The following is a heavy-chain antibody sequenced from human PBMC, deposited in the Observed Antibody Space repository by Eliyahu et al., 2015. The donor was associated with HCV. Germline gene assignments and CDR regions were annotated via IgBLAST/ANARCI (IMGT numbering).Heavy chain of an antibody. D-gene: IGHD6-13*01. J-gene: IGHJ4*02. V-gene: IGHV4-39*01. CDR2: IYYSGST. CDR1: GGSISXSSYF. Sequence: QLQLQESGPGLVKPSETLSXTXTVXGGSISXSSYFWGWIRXPPGKGLXSXGSIYYSGSTYYNPSLKSRVTISVDTSKNQFSLKLTSVTASDTAVYYCARHVVGSSWYPKYFDYWGQGTLVTVSS. CDR3: ARHVVGSSWYPKYFDY.